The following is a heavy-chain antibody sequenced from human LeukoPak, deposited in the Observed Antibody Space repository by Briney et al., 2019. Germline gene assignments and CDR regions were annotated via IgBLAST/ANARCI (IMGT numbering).Heavy chain of an antibody. CDR1: GGTFSSYA. CDR2: ISPYNGNT. CDR3: GRHTSMGVPLDILEKWFDT. D-gene: IGHD2/OR15-2a*01. Sequence: GSSVKVSCKASGGTFSSYAISWVRQAPGQGLEWMGRISPYNGNTNYVQKFQGRVTMTTDTSTSTAYMELRSLRSDDTAVYYCGRHTSMGVPLDILEKWFDTWGQGTLVTVSS. V-gene: IGHV1-18*01. J-gene: IGHJ5*02.